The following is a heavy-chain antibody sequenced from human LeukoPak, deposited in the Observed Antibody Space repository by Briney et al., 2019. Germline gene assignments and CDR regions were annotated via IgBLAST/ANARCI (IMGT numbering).Heavy chain of an antibody. V-gene: IGHV3-11*01. CDR3: ARQNGYSDGWYSDY. CDR1: GFTFSDYY. J-gene: IGHJ4*02. CDR2: ISSSGSTQ. D-gene: IGHD6-19*01. Sequence: GGSLRLSCAATGFTFSDYYMSWIRQAPGKGLEGVAYISSSGSTQYYADSVRGRFTISRDKTKNSLYLQMNTLRADDTAVYHCARQNGYSDGWYSDYWGQGILVTVSS.